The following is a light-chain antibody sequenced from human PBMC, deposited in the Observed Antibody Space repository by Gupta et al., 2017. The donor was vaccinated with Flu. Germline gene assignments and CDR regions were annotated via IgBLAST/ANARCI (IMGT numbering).Light chain of an antibody. CDR2: EVS. CDR1: SSDVGAYNH. V-gene: IGLV2-23*02. Sequence: QSALTQPASVSGSPGQSITVSCTGTSSDVGAYNHVSWYQQYPGKAPKVIMYEVSKRPSGVSNRFSGSKSGNTAFLTISGLQAEDEAYYYCCSPAGSTFLGFGGGPQL. J-gene: IGLJ2*01. CDR3: CSPAGSTFLG.